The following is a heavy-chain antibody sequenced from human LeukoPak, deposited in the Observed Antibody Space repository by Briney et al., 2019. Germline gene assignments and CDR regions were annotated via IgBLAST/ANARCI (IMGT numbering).Heavy chain of an antibody. V-gene: IGHV3-21*01. CDR2: ISASSYYI. D-gene: IGHD3-9*01. J-gene: IGHJ5*02. CDR1: GFTFSSYT. CDR3: AKVRYFDWLLVS. Sequence: GGSLRLSCAASGFTFSSYTMNWVRQAPGKGVEWVSSISASSYYIYYADSVKGRFTISRDNSNNSLYLQMNSLRAEDTAVYYCAKVRYFDWLLVSWGQGTLVTVSS.